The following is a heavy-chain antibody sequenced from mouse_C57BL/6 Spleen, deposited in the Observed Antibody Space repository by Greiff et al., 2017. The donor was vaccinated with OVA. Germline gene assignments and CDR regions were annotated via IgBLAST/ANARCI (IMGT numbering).Heavy chain of an antibody. CDR3: ASPRLDSSGYEDYYAMDY. Sequence: EVKVVESGGGLVKPGGSLKLSCAASGFTFSDYGMHWVRQAPEKGLEWVAYISSGSSTIYYADTVKGRFTISRDNAKNTLFLQMTSLRSEDTAMYYCASPRLDSSGYEDYYAMDYWGQGTSVTVSS. CDR2: ISSGSSTI. CDR1: GFTFSDYG. V-gene: IGHV5-17*01. J-gene: IGHJ4*01. D-gene: IGHD3-2*02.